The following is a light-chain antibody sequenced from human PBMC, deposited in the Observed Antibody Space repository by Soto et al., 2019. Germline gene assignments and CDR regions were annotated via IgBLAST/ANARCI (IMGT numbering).Light chain of an antibody. V-gene: IGKV1-39*01. CDR1: QTITNY. CDR3: QQTYNNPLT. J-gene: IGKJ4*01. CDR2: TAS. Sequence: DILLTQSPSSLSASVGDRVTITCRASQTITNYLHWYQQRSGEAPKLLISTASSLQSGVPSRFSGGGSATDFTLTISSLQPEDFATYYCQQTYNNPLTFGGGTRV.